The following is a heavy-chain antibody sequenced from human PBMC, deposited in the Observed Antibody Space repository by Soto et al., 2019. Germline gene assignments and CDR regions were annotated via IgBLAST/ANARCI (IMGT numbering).Heavy chain of an antibody. CDR3: ARLYDYGSTYDY. D-gene: IGHD4-17*01. CDR2: IKQDGIEK. CDR1: GFSFSSYW. Sequence: GGSLRLSWAPSGFSFSSYWMSGDRQAPGKGLEWVANIKQDGIEKDYVDSVKGRFTISRDNAEYSGCLQMSSLRAEDTAVSYCARLYDYGSTYDYWGLGTRVTVSS. V-gene: IGHV3-7*01. J-gene: IGHJ4*02.